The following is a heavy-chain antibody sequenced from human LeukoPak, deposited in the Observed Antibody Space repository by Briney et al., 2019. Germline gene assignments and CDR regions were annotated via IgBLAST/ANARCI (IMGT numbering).Heavy chain of an antibody. CDR2: ISNSGGST. CDR1: GFIFSRYG. J-gene: IGHJ6*02. D-gene: IGHD6-13*01. Sequence: GGSLRLSCVASGFIFSRYGMHWVRQAPGKGLEYVSAISNSGGSTYYANSVEGRFTISRDNSKNTLYLQIGSLRGEDMAVYYCARGLITGAAGTYYYYGMDVWGQGTTVTVSS. V-gene: IGHV3-64*01. CDR3: ARGLITGAAGTYYYYGMDV.